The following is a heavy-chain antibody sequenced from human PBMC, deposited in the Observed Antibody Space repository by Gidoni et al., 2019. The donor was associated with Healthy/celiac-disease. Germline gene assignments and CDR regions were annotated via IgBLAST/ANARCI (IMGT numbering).Heavy chain of an antibody. CDR3: AKGDPTYYYDRSGDDDFDI. CDR1: AFTFRLFG. CDR2: ISYDGSNK. J-gene: IGHJ3*02. Sequence: HVNLVESWVGVVHPGMSLSLYCAASAFTFRLFGLHWVRHAPVTGLEWVAWISYDGSNKYYEDSVKGRFTIYRDNYKNTLYLQMNSLRAEDTAVYYGAKGDPTYYYDRSGDDDFDIWGQGTMVTVSS. V-gene: IGHV3-30*18. D-gene: IGHD3-22*01.